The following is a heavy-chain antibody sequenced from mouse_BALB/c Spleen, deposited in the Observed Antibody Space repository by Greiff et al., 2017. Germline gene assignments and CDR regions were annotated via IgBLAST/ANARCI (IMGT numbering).Heavy chain of an antibody. CDR3: ARSGSAMDY. J-gene: IGHJ4*01. D-gene: IGHD1-3*01. CDR2: IYPGDGDT. CDR1: GYAFSSSW. Sequence: VHLVESGPELVKPGASVKISCKASGYAFSSSWMNWVKQRPGQGLEWIGRIYPGDGDTNYNGKFKGKATLTADKSSSTAYMQLSSLTSVDSAVYFCARSGSAMDYWGQGTSVTVSS. V-gene: IGHV1-82*01.